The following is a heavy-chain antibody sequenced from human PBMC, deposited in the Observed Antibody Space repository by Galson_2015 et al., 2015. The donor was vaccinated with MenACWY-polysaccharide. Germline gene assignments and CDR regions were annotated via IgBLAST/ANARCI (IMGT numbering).Heavy chain of an antibody. CDR2: MHHRGRS. CDR1: VGSIRMDL. CDR3: ARIPWCGGDCYYGWFDP. J-gene: IGHJ5*02. Sequence: EPLSLTCPVSVGSIRMDLWSWFRQSPTEELEWMGFMHHRGRSNYNPSVKSRATILIDTSKSQFSLMLSSVTAADTAVYYCARIPWCGGDCYYGWFDPWGQGTLVTVSS. V-gene: IGHV4-59*01. D-gene: IGHD2-21*02.